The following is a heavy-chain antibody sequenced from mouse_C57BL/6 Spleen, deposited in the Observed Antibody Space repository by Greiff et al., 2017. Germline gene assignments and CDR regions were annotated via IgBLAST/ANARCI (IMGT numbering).Heavy chain of an antibody. CDR1: GFSLTSYG. D-gene: IGHD2-4*01. CDR2: IWSDGST. V-gene: IGHV2-6-1*01. CDR3: ARHHYDYSFDY. Sequence: VQRVESGPGLVAPSQSLSITCNVSGFSLTSYGVHWVRQPPGKGLEWLVVIWSDGSTTYNSALKSRLIISKDNSTSQVFLKMNSLQTDDSAMYYCARHHYDYSFDYWGQGTTLTVSS. J-gene: IGHJ2*01.